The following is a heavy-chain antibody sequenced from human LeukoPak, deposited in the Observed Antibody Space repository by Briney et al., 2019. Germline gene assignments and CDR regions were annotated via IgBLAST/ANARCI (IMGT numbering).Heavy chain of an antibody. J-gene: IGHJ4*02. V-gene: IGHV4-59*08. CDR3: ARQQTQWPGRYFDY. D-gene: IGHD6-19*01. CDR2: IYYSGST. CDR1: GGSISRYY. Sequence: SETLSLTCTVSGGSISRYYWSWIRQPPGKGLEWIGYIYYSGSTNYNPSLKSRVTISVDTSKNQFSLKLSSVTAADTAVYYCARQQTQWPGRYFDYWGQGTLVTVSS.